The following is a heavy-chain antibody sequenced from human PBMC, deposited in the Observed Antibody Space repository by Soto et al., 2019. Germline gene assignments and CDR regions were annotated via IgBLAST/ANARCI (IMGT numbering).Heavy chain of an antibody. V-gene: IGHV1-18*01. CDR3: AREGPAPYYYYGMDV. CDR1: DYSFTTYG. Sequence: QVQLEQSGGEVKKPGASVKVSFKASDYSFTTYGISWVRQAPGQGLEWMGWISAYNGNTNYAQKLQGRVTMTTDTSTSTAYMELRSLRSDDTSVYYCAREGPAPYYYYGMDVWGQGSTVTVSS. CDR2: ISAYNGNT. J-gene: IGHJ6*02.